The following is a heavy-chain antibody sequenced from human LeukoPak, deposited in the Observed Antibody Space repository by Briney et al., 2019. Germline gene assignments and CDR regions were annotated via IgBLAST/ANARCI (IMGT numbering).Heavy chain of an antibody. Sequence: PSETLSRTCAVSGGSISSGGYSWSWIRQPPGKGLEWIGYIYHSGSTYYNPSLKSRVTISVDRSKNQFSLKLSSVTAADTAVYYRARVPYSYSGLLDAFDIWGQGTMVTVSS. CDR3: ARVPYSYSGLLDAFDI. CDR1: GGSISSGGYS. D-gene: IGHD5-18*01. J-gene: IGHJ3*02. CDR2: IYHSGST. V-gene: IGHV4-30-2*01.